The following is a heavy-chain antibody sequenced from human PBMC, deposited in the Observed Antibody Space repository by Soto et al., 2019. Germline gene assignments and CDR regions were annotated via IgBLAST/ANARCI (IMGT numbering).Heavy chain of an antibody. V-gene: IGHV3-11*01. CDR3: AREIQLWDHYYYYGMDV. D-gene: IGHD5-18*01. J-gene: IGHJ6*02. CDR2: ISSSGSTI. Sequence: QVPLVESGGGLVQPGGSLRLSCAASGFTFSDYYMSWIRQAPGKGLEWVSYISSSGSTIYYADSVKGRFTISRDNAKNSLYLQMNSLRAEDTAVYYCAREIQLWDHYYYYGMDVWGQGTTVTVSS. CDR1: GFTFSDYY.